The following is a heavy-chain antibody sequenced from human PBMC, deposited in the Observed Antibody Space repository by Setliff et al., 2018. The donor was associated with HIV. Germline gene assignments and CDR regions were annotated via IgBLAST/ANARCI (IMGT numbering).Heavy chain of an antibody. CDR1: GGTFSSYA. V-gene: IGHV1-69*10. Sequence: GASVKVSCKASGGTFSSYAISWVRQAPGQGLEWMGGIIPILGIANYAQKFQGRVTITTDESTSTAYMELSSLRYDDTAVYYCARGSAYWDFDYWGQGTLVTVSS. J-gene: IGHJ4*02. CDR2: IIPILGIA. D-gene: IGHD2-8*02. CDR3: ARGSAYWDFDY.